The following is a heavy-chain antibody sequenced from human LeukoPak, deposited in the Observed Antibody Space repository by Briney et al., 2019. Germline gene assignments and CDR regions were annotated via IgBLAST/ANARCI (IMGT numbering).Heavy chain of an antibody. J-gene: IGHJ5*02. D-gene: IGHD4-17*01. Sequence: ASVKVSCKVSGYTLTELAMHWVRQVPGKGLEWMGGYDPEEGKTVYAQKFQGRVTITADKSTSTAYMELSSLRSEDTAVYYCARTVVDYGDYEGWFDPWGQGTLVTVSS. CDR3: ARTVVDYGDYEGWFDP. V-gene: IGHV1-24*01. CDR1: GYTLTELA. CDR2: YDPEEGKT.